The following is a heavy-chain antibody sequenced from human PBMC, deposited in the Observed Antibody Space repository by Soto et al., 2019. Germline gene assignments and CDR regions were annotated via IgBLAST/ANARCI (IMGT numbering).Heavy chain of an antibody. V-gene: IGHV1-69*13. CDR3: ARGQEFYDFWSGYNNWFDP. CDR2: IIPIFGTA. J-gene: IGHJ5*02. Sequence: ASVKVSCKASGGTFSSYAISWVRQAPGQGLEWMGGIIPIFGTANYAQKFQGRVTITADESTSTAYMELSSLRSEDTAVYYCARGQEFYDFWSGYNNWFDPWGQGTLVPVSS. D-gene: IGHD3-3*01. CDR1: GGTFSSYA.